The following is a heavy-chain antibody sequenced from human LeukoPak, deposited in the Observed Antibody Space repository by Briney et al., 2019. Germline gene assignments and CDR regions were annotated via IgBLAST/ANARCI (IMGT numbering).Heavy chain of an antibody. V-gene: IGHV4-39*07. CDR2: ISYSGTT. Sequence: SETLSLTCTVSGGSISSNSYYWAWIRQPPGKGLEWIGSISYSGTTFYNPSLKSRVTISVDTSKNQFSLKLSSVTAADTAVYYCARDPGSGTRDAFDIWGQGTLVTVSS. CDR1: GGSISSNSYY. D-gene: IGHD3-10*01. J-gene: IGHJ3*02. CDR3: ARDPGSGTRDAFDI.